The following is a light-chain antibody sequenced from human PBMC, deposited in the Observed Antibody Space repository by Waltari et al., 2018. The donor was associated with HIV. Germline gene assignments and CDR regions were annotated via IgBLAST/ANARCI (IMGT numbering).Light chain of an antibody. CDR2: EVS. CDR1: SSDVGSYNL. CDR3: CSYAGSSTRYV. J-gene: IGLJ1*01. Sequence: QSALTQPASVSGSPGQSITISCTGTSSDVGSYNLVSWYQQHPAKAPKLMIYEVSNRPAGVSNRFSGSKSGNTASLTISGLQAEDEADYYCCSYAGSSTRYVFGTGTKVTVL. V-gene: IGLV2-23*02.